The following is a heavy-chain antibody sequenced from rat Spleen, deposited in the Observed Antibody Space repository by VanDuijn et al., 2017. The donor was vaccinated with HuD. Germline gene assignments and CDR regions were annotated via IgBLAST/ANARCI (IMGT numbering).Heavy chain of an antibody. D-gene: IGHD1-8*01. CDR3: ASPVGGYFDF. V-gene: IGHV5-7*01. Sequence: EVQLVESDGGLVQPGRSLKLSCAASGFSFSDYHMAWVRQAPKKGLEWVATISSDGSLTYYRDSVKGRFTASRDNAKRTLYLRLGSLRSEDTATYYCASPVGGYFDFWGPGTMVTVSS. J-gene: IGHJ1*01. CDR1: GFSFSDYH. CDR2: ISSDGSLT.